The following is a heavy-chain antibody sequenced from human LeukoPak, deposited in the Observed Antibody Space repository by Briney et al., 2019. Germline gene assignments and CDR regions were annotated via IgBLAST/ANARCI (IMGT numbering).Heavy chain of an antibody. CDR3: ARSEQFPYYMDV. CDR2: LNPYSGGT. J-gene: IGHJ6*03. Sequence: ASVRVSCKTSGFTFKDYYIHWVRQAPGQGLEWMGWLNPYSGGTNYAQKFQGRVTMTRDTSISTAYMELSRLRSDDTAVYYCARSEQFPYYMDVWGKGTTVTVSS. V-gene: IGHV1-2*02. D-gene: IGHD6-19*01. CDR1: GFTFKDYY.